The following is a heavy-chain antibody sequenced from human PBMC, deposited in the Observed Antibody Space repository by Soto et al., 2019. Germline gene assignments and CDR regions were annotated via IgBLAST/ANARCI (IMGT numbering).Heavy chain of an antibody. CDR2: IIPILGIA. CDR1: GGTFSSYT. J-gene: IGHJ5*02. Sequence: QVQLVQSGAEVKKPGSSVKVSCKASGGTFSSYTISWVRQAPGQGLEWMGRIIPILGIANYAQKFQGRVTXXAXKXXSPAYMELSSLRSEDTAVYYCARYTLIRLGNWFDPWGQGTLVTVSS. V-gene: IGHV1-69*02. CDR3: ARYTLIRLGNWFDP. D-gene: IGHD3-16*01.